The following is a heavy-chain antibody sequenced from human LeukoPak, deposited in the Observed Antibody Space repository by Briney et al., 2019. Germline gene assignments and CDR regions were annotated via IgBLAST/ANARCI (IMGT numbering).Heavy chain of an antibody. CDR3: AKALAVAGIGLGTYYFDY. V-gene: IGHV3-30*18. J-gene: IGHJ4*02. Sequence: GGSLRLSCAPSGFTFSRHGMHWVRQAPGKGLEWVAIISNDGSRKYYAHSVEGRFTISRDNSKNTLYLQMNSLRAEDTAVYYCAKALAVAGIGLGTYYFDYWGQGTLVTVSS. CDR2: ISNDGSRK. CDR1: GFTFSRHG. D-gene: IGHD6-19*01.